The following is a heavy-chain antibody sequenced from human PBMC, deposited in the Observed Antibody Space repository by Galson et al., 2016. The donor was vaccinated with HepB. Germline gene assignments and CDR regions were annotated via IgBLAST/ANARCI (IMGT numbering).Heavy chain of an antibody. V-gene: IGHV3-7*03. CDR3: ARGRTAAPGHRASLDY. J-gene: IGHJ4*02. Sequence: SLRLSCAASGFTFSSYWMNWVRQAPGKGLEWVGNIKHDGSEKYYVDSVEGRFTISRDDAKNSLYLQMNSLRADDTAVYYCARGRTAAPGHRASLDYWGQGTLVTVSS. CDR1: GFTFSSYW. CDR2: IKHDGSEK. D-gene: IGHD2-2*01.